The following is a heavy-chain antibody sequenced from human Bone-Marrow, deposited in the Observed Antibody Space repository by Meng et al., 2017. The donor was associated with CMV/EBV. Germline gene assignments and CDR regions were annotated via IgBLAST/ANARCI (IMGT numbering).Heavy chain of an antibody. CDR1: GYTFTSYY. CDR2: INPNSGGT. V-gene: IGHV1-2*02. Sequence: ASVKVSCKASGYTFTSYYTHWVRQAPGQGLEWMGWINPNSGGTNYAQKFQGRVTMTRDTSISTAYMELSRLRSDDTAVYYCARAKRELDQRIMFAFDIWGQGTTVTVSS. D-gene: IGHD1/OR15-1a*01. J-gene: IGHJ3*02. CDR3: ARAKRELDQRIMFAFDI.